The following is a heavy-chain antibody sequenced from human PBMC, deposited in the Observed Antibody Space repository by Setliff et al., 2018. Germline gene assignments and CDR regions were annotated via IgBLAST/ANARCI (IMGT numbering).Heavy chain of an antibody. J-gene: IGHJ4*02. Sequence: GASVKVSCKASGFTFTYFGISWVRLAPGQGLEWMGWISGHNGKTMYAQKFQDRVVMTTDTDTGTAYMELRSLRFDDTAVYYCWRLVRYCTKIACQATSGDEVWGRGTRFTVSS. D-gene: IGHD2-8*01. CDR1: GFTFTYFG. V-gene: IGHV1-18*01. CDR3: WRLVRYCTKIACQATSGDEV. CDR2: ISGHNGKT.